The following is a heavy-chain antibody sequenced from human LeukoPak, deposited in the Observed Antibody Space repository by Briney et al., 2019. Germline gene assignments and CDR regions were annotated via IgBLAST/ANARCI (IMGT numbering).Heavy chain of an antibody. CDR3: AKGDSYNSAFDI. D-gene: IGHD5-24*01. CDR1: GLTFSSYA. J-gene: IGHJ3*02. CDR2: INGSGGTT. V-gene: IGHV3-23*01. Sequence: GGSLRLSCAASGLTFSSYAMSWVRQAPGKGLEWVSGINGSGGTTYYADSVKGRFSISRDNSKNTLYLQMNSLRVEDTAVYYCAKGDSYNSAFDIWGQGTMVTVSS.